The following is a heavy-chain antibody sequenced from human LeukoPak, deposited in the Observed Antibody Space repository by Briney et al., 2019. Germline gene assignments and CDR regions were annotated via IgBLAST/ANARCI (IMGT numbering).Heavy chain of an antibody. CDR1: GLTFSRNG. Sequence: GGSLRLSCAASGLTFSRNGIHWVRQAPGKGLQWITFIRFDGSREYYADSVKGRFTISRHNSTNTLYLQMNSLRAEDTAVYFCASGASYGFAIWGQGTMVTVSS. CDR3: ASGASYGFAI. V-gene: IGHV3-30*02. D-gene: IGHD1-26*01. J-gene: IGHJ3*02. CDR2: IRFDGSRE.